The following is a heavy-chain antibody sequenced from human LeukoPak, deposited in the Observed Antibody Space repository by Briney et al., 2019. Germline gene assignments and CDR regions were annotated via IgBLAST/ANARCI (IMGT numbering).Heavy chain of an antibody. CDR3: VGGAVAGLAHYFDY. V-gene: IGHV4-59*08. D-gene: IGHD6-19*01. CDR1: GGSISSYY. Sequence: SETLSLTCTVSGGSISSYYWSWIRQPPGKGLEWIGYIYYSGSTNYNPSLKSRVTMSVDTSRSQFSLKLTSVTAADTAVYYCVGGAVAGLAHYFDYWGQGTLVTVSS. J-gene: IGHJ4*02. CDR2: IYYSGST.